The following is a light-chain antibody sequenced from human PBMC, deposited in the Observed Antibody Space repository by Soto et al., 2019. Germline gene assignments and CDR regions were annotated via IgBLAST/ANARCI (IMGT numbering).Light chain of an antibody. V-gene: IGKV3-15*01. CDR2: DTS. CDR3: QPYSNWPLT. CDR1: QGIGAT. Sequence: QSPSALSVSPGEVDTLSGRASQGIGATLARYQHKPGQTPRLLIYDTSTRATGVPTRFSGSRSGAVFTLTIICLQSEDLAFDYCQPYSNWPLTLGGGTKV. J-gene: IGKJ4*01.